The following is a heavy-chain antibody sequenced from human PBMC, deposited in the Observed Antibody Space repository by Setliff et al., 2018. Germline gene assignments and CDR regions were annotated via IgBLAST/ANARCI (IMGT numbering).Heavy chain of an antibody. CDR3: ARVPRLEWLLPTFDS. D-gene: IGHD3-3*01. CDR1: GYTFISYG. V-gene: IGHV1-18*01. CDR2: ISGYNGNT. J-gene: IGHJ4*02. Sequence: ASVKVSCKTSGYTFISYGISWVRQAPGQGLEWMGWISGYNGNTDYAQNFQGRVTMTTDTSTSTAYMELRSLRSDDTTVYYCARVPRLEWLLPTFDSWGQGTLVTVSS.